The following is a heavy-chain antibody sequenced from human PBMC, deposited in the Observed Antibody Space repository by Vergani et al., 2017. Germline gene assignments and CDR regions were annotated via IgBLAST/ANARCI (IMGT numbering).Heavy chain of an antibody. D-gene: IGHD6-6*01. V-gene: IGHV4-34*01. CDR2: INHSGST. Sequence: QVQLQQWGAGLLKPSETLSLTCAVYGGSFSGYYWSWIRQPPGKGLEWIGEINHSGSTNYNPSLKSRVTISVDTSKNTFSLKLSSVTAADTAVYYCARGRGGAARIYYYYYMDVWGKGTTVTVSS. CDR3: ARGRGGAARIYYYYYMDV. J-gene: IGHJ6*03. CDR1: GGSFSGYY.